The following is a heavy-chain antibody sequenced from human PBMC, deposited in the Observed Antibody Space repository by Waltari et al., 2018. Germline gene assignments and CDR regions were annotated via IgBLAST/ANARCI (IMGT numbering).Heavy chain of an antibody. J-gene: IGHJ3*02. D-gene: IGHD6-13*01. CDR3: ARDPAAGPGTDAFDI. CDR1: GFTFSSYS. V-gene: IGHV3-21*01. Sequence: EVQLVESGGGLVKPGGSLRLSCAASGFTFSSYSMNWVRQAPGKGLEWVSSISSSSSYIEYADSVKGRVTISRDNAKNSLYLQMNSLRAEDTAVYYCARDPAAGPGTDAFDIWGQGTMVTVSS. CDR2: ISSSSSYI.